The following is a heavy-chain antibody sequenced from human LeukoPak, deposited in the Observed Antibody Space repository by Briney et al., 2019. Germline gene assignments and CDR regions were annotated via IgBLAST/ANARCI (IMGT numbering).Heavy chain of an antibody. CDR3: ARALNPYYYYMDV. D-gene: IGHD1-14*01. CDR2: IYYSGST. V-gene: IGHV4-59*01. CDR1: GGSISSYY. J-gene: IGHJ6*03. Sequence: PSETLSLTCTVSGGSISSYYWSWIRQPLGKGLEWIGYIYYSGSTNYNPSLKGRVTISVDTSKNLFSLKLSSVTAADTAVYYCARALNPYYYYMDVWGKGTTVTVSS.